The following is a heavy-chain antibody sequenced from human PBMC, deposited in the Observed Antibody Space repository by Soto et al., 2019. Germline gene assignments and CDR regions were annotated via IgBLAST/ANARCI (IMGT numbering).Heavy chain of an antibody. V-gene: IGHV3-30-3*01. CDR2: IAYDGSTE. J-gene: IGHJ4*02. Sequence: QVQLVESGGGAVQPGRSLRLSCAASGFTFGGYSMHWVRQAPGKGLEWVAVIAYDGSTEHYADAVKGRFSIYRDNSKNTLYLEMNSLIAEDVGIYYCVRDGQGGHVEAFDYWGQGNLVTVSS. D-gene: IGHD2-15*01. CDR1: GFTFGGYS. CDR3: VRDGQGGHVEAFDY.